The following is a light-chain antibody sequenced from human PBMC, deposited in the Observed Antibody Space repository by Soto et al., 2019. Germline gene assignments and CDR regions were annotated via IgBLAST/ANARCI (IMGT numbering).Light chain of an antibody. CDR1: QSISIW. V-gene: IGKV1-5*01. CDR3: QQYNSYSWT. CDR2: DAS. Sequence: DIQMTQSPSTLSASVGDRVTITCRARQSISIWLAWYQKKPGKAPKLLIYDASILESGVPSRFSGSGSGTEFTLTISSLQPDDFATYYCQQYNSYSWTFGQGTKVDIK. J-gene: IGKJ1*01.